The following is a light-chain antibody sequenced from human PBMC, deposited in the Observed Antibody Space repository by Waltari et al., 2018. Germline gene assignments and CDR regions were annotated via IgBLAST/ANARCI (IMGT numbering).Light chain of an antibody. CDR3: QSTDNSGTYVV. Sequence: SYELTQPPSVSVSPGQTARITCSGDALPKQYSFWYQQRSGQAPVVVIYKDTERPSVIPERFSGSSSGTRVTLTISGVQAEDEADYYCQSTDNSGTYVVFGGGTKLTVL. CDR1: ALPKQY. J-gene: IGLJ2*01. V-gene: IGLV3-25*03. CDR2: KDT.